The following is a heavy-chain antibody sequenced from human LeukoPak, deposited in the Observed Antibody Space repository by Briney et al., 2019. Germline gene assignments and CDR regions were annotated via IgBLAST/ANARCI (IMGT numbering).Heavy chain of an antibody. V-gene: IGHV1-46*01. D-gene: IGHD2-15*01. CDR2: INPSGGST. CDR1: GYTFTSYH. J-gene: IGHJ4*02. CDR3: ARDNRCSGGSCYSFDY. Sequence: ASVKVSCKASGYTFTSYHMHWVRQAPGQGLEWMGIINPSGGSTSYAQKFQGRVTMTRDTSTSTVYMELSSLRSEDTAVYYCARDNRCSGGSCYSFDYWGQGTLVTVSS.